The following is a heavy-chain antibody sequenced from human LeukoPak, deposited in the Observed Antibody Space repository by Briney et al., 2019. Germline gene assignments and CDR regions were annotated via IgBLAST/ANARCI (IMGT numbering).Heavy chain of an antibody. Sequence: SETLSLTCSVSGSSMTTNYWNWVRQPPGKGLEWIGYIYYSGSTNYNPSLKSRVTISVDTSKNQFSLKLSSVTAADTAVYYCPRHIVVLPAATFNYLPPFGWFDPWGQGTLVTVSS. J-gene: IGHJ5*02. V-gene: IGHV4-59*08. CDR2: IYYSGST. CDR1: GSSMTTNY. CDR3: PRHIVVLPAATFNYLPPFGWFDP. D-gene: IGHD2-2*01.